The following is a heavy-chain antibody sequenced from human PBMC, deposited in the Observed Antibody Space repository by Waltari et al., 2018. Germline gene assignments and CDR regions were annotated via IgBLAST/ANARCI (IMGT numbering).Heavy chain of an antibody. V-gene: IGHV1-3*02. D-gene: IGHD1-26*01. CDR2: SNTGNGYT. CDR3: ARSSGSYSMDV. CDR1: GYTFSSYA. Sequence: QVQLVQSGAEVKKPGASVKVSWKASGYTFSSYAMHWVRQAPGQRLEWMGWSNTGNGYTKYSQEFQGRVTITRDTSASTAYMELSSLRSEDTAVYYCARSSGSYSMDVWGQGTTVTVAS. J-gene: IGHJ6*03.